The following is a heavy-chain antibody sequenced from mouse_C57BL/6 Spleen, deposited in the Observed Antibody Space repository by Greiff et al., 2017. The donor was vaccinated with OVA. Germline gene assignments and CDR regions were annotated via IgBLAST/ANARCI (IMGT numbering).Heavy chain of an antibody. Sequence: EVQLQESGPGLVKPSQSLSLTCSVTGYSITSGYYWTWIRQFPGNKLEWMGYISYDGSNNYNPSLKNRISITRDTSKNQFFLKLNSVTTEDTATYYCAIYYEGYYYAMDYWGQGTSVTVSS. CDR3: AIYYEGYYYAMDY. V-gene: IGHV3-6*01. CDR2: ISYDGSN. D-gene: IGHD2-4*01. CDR1: GYSITSGYY. J-gene: IGHJ4*01.